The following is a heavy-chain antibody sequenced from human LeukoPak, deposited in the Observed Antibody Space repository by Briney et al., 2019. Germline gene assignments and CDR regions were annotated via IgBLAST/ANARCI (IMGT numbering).Heavy chain of an antibody. CDR1: GFTFSSYA. D-gene: IGHD3-10*01. J-gene: IGHJ3*02. CDR2: ISGSGGST. Sequence: GGSLRLSCAASGFTFSSYAMSWVRQAPGKGLEWVSAISGSGGSTYYADSVKGRFTISRDNSKNTLYLQMNSLRAEDTAVYYCAKRGAYYYGSGSYSAGAFDIWGQGTMVTVSS. V-gene: IGHV3-23*01. CDR3: AKRGAYYYGSGSYSAGAFDI.